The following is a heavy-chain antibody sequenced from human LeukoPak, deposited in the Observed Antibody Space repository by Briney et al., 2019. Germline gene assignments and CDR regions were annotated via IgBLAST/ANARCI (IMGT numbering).Heavy chain of an antibody. CDR3: ARGSVVVTATVRYYYGMDV. D-gene: IGHD2-21*02. CDR1: GGSFSGYY. Sequence: SETLSLTCAVYGGSFSGYYWSWIRQPPGKGLGWIGEINHSGSTNYNPSLKSRVTISVDTSKNQFSLKLSSVTAADTAVYYCARGSVVVTATVRYYYGMDVWGQGTTVTVSS. CDR2: INHSGST. J-gene: IGHJ6*02. V-gene: IGHV4-34*01.